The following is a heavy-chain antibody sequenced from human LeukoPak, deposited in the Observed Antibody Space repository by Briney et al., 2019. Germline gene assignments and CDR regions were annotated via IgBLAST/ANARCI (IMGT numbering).Heavy chain of an antibody. J-gene: IGHJ4*02. D-gene: IGHD3-3*01. CDR3: ARDKLTNYDFWSGYDY. CDR1: GGTFSSYA. V-gene: IGHV1-69*13. Sequence: SVKVSCKASGGTFSSYAISWVRQAPGQGLEGMGGIIPIFGTANYAQKFQGRVTITADESTSTAYMELSSLRSEDTAVYYCARDKLTNYDFWSGYDYWGQGTLVTVSP. CDR2: IIPIFGTA.